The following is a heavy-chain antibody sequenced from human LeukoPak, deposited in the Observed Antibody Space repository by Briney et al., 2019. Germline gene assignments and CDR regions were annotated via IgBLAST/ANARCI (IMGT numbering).Heavy chain of an antibody. CDR3: VVRRYSYGYFTS. J-gene: IGHJ4*02. Sequence: GGSLRLSCAASGFTFSSYWIHWVRQPPGKGLVWVSRINSDGSSTSYADSVKGRFTISRDNAKNTLYLQMNSLRAEDTAVYYWVVRRYSYGYFTSWGKGTQVTVSS. CDR1: GFTFSSYW. V-gene: IGHV3-74*01. CDR2: INSDGSST. D-gene: IGHD5-18*01.